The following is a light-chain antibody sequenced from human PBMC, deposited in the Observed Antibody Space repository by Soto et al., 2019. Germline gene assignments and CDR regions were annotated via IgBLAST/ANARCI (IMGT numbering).Light chain of an antibody. CDR1: SSDVGSYKL. CDR3: CSYAGSSTFYV. CDR2: EGS. Sequence: QSGVTQPASVSGSPGQSITISCTGTSSDVGSYKLVSWYQQPAGKAPILMIYEGSKRPSGVSNRFSGSKSGNTASLTISGLKAEDEADYYCCSYAGSSTFYVFGTGTKVTVL. J-gene: IGLJ1*01. V-gene: IGLV2-23*01.